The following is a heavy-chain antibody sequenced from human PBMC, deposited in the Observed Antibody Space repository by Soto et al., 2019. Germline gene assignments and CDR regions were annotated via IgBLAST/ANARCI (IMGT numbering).Heavy chain of an antibody. Sequence: EVQLVESGGGLVQPGGSLRLSCAASGFTFSNYWMRWVRQAPGKGLEWVANIKQDGTEKNYVDSVRGRFTISRDNAKHSLDLQMNSLTAEDTAVYYCASVAIWGQGTLVTVSS. J-gene: IGHJ4*02. CDR2: IKQDGTEK. CDR1: GFTFSNYW. V-gene: IGHV3-7*01. D-gene: IGHD5-12*01. CDR3: ASVAI.